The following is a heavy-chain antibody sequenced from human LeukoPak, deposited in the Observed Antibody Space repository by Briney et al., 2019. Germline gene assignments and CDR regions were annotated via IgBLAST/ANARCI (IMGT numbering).Heavy chain of an antibody. CDR1: GFTFSSYA. D-gene: IGHD3-10*01. CDR3: AREDSYGSGSYFDY. V-gene: IGHV3-30*04. CDR2: ISYDGSNK. Sequence: GGSLRLSCAASGFTFSSYAMHWVRQAPGKGLEWVAVISYDGSNKYYADSVKGRFTISRDNSKNTLYLQMNSLRAEDTAVYYCAREDSYGSGSYFDYWGQGTLVTVSS. J-gene: IGHJ4*02.